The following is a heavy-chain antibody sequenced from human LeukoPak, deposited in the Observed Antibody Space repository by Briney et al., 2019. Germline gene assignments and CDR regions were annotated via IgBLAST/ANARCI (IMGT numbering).Heavy chain of an antibody. J-gene: IGHJ4*02. CDR2: IKQDGSEK. Sequence: GGSLRLSCAASGFTFSSYWMSWVRQAPGKGLEWVANIKQDGSEKYYVDSVKGRLTISRDNAKNSLYLQMNSLRAEDTAVYYCARDGYSSSFDYWGQGTLVTVSS. V-gene: IGHV3-7*01. D-gene: IGHD6-13*01. CDR1: GFTFSSYW. CDR3: ARDGYSSSFDY.